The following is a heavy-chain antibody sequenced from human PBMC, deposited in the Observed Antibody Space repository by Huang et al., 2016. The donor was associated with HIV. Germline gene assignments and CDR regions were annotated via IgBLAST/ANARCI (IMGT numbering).Heavy chain of an antibody. CDR1: GFTVSSNY. J-gene: IGHJ2*01. Sequence: EVQLVESGGGLIQFGGSLRLSCAASGFTVSSNYMRWVRQAPGTWLEWVSVIYSGGSTYYAYSVKVRITISRDNSKNTLYLQMNSLRAEDTAVYYCARKGGRWLQFWGYWYFDLWGRGTLVTVSS. V-gene: IGHV3-53*01. CDR2: IYSGGST. D-gene: IGHD5-12*01. CDR3: ARKGGRWLQFWGYWYFDL.